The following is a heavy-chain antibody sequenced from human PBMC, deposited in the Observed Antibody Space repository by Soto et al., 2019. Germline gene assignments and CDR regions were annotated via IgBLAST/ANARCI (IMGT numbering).Heavy chain of an antibody. CDR1: GGTFSSYA. D-gene: IGHD3-16*01. V-gene: IGHV1-69*01. CDR2: IIAIFGTA. Sequence: FSVQVSCQASGGTFSSYAISWVRQAPGQGLEWMGGIIAIFGTANYAQKFQGSVTITADESTSTAYMELSRLRSEDTAVYCCANVDLCSYRHYGMVVRGQGTTVT. CDR3: ANVDLCSYRHYGMVV. J-gene: IGHJ6*02.